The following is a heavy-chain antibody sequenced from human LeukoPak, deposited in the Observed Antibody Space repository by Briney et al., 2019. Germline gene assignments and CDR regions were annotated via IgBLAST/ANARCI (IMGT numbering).Heavy chain of an antibody. CDR1: GFTFSSYA. CDR2: ISYDGSNK. Sequence: PGGSLRLSCAASGFTFSSYAMHWVRQAPGKGLEWVAVISYDGSNKYYADSVKGRFTISRDNSKNTLYLQMNSLRAEDTAVYYCARGNVGVDDSSSWFLIAYYYCYMDVWGKGTTVTVSS. J-gene: IGHJ6*03. D-gene: IGHD6-13*01. V-gene: IGHV3-30-3*01. CDR3: ARGNVGVDDSSSWFLIAYYYCYMDV.